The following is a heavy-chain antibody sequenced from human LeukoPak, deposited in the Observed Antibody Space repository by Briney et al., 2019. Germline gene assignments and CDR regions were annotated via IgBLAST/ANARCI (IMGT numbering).Heavy chain of an antibody. CDR2: IYSGGST. J-gene: IGHJ4*02. D-gene: IGHD6-19*01. V-gene: IGHV3-53*01. CDR3: ARDRRYSSGWYGATTHDY. CDR1: GFTVSSNY. Sequence: GGSLRLSCAASGFTVSSNYMSWVRQAPGKGLEWVSVIYSGGSTYYADSVKGRFTISRDNSKNTLYLQMNSLRAEDTAVYYCARDRRYSSGWYGATTHDYWGQGTLVTVSS.